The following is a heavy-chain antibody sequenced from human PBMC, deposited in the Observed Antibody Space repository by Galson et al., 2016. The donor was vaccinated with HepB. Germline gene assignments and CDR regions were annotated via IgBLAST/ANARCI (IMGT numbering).Heavy chain of an antibody. J-gene: IGHJ4*02. CDR1: GFTLGSYW. CDR2: IKEDGSEK. D-gene: IGHD2-8*01. Sequence: SLRLSCAASGFTLGSYWMTWVRQTPGKGLEWVGNIKEDGSEKYYADSVKGRFTISRDNARNSLYLQMSSLRVDDSALYYCVRGMSCIMYWGQGTLVTVSS. V-gene: IGHV3-7*03. CDR3: VRGMSCIMY.